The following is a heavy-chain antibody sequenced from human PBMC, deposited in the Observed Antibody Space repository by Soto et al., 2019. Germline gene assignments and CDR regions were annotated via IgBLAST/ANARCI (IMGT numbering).Heavy chain of an antibody. D-gene: IGHD2-2*01. CDR2: IYWDDDK. J-gene: IGHJ4*02. CDR3: AHGRASSLFDY. Sequence: ESGPTLVNPTQTLTLTCTFSGFSLSTSGVGVGWIRQPPGEALEWLALIYWDDDKRYSPSLKSRLTISKDTSRNQVVLTLTDMDPDDTATYYCAHGRASSLFDYWGQGALVTVSS. CDR1: GFSLSTSGVG. V-gene: IGHV2-5*02.